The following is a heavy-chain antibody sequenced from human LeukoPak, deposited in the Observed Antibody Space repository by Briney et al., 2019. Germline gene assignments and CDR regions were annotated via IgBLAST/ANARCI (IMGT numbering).Heavy chain of an antibody. CDR3: ARHGALGQWLVREASRYFDY. J-gene: IGHJ4*02. CDR2: INHSGST. CDR1: GGSFSGYY. D-gene: IGHD6-19*01. V-gene: IGHV4-34*01. Sequence: PSETLSLTCAVYGGSFSGYYWSWIRQPPGKGLEWIGEINHSGSTNYNPSLKSRVTISVDTSKNQFSLKLSSVTAADTAVYYCARHGALGQWLVREASRYFDYWGQGTLVTVSS.